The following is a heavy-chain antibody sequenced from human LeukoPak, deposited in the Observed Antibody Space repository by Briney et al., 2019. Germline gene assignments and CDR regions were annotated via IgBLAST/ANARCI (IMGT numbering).Heavy chain of an antibody. Sequence: GGSLRLSCAASGFTFSSYGMHWVRQAPGKGLEWVAVIWYDGSSKYYADSVKGRFTISRDNSKNTLYLQMNSLRAEDTAVYYCARDTLTYYYDSSGYLNWGQGTLVTVSS. J-gene: IGHJ4*02. CDR2: IWYDGSSK. CDR1: GFTFSSYG. D-gene: IGHD3-22*01. CDR3: ARDTLTYYYDSSGYLN. V-gene: IGHV3-33*01.